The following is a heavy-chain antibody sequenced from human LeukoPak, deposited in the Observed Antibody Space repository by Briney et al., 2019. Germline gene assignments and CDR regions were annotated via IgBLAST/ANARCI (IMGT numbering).Heavy chain of an antibody. V-gene: IGHV4-39*01. CDR2: IFHMGHT. Sequence: SETLSLTCTVSGGSVDSSYYWAWIRQSPGKGLEWIGSIFHMGHTYYNPSLKSRLTISLDTSKNQFSLKLTSLTAADTAIYYCAKPYQQLLRDYFHPWGQGKLVTVSS. CDR3: AKPYQQLLRDYFHP. CDR1: GGSVDSSYY. D-gene: IGHD3-3*01. J-gene: IGHJ5*02.